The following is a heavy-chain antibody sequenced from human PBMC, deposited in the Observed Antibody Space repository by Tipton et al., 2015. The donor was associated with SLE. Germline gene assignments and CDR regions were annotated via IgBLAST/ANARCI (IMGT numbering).Heavy chain of an antibody. Sequence: SLRLSCTASGFTFRTYWMHWVRQVPGKGLVWVARINTDGSSANYADSVKGRFTISRDNAKNTLYLQMNSLRAEDTAVYYCARDRYYDSSGPDAFDIWGQGTMVTVSS. CDR3: ARDRYYDSSGPDAFDI. V-gene: IGHV3-74*01. D-gene: IGHD3-22*01. CDR2: INTDGSSA. CDR1: GFTFRTYW. J-gene: IGHJ3*02.